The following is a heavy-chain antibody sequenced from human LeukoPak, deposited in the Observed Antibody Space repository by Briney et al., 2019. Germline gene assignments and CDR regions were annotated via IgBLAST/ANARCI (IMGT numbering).Heavy chain of an antibody. J-gene: IGHJ4*02. V-gene: IGHV1-8*01. CDR3: ARARRITIFGVVTNAYYFDY. CDR2: MNPNSGNT. CDR1: GYTFTSYD. D-gene: IGHD3-3*01. Sequence: ASVTVSCMASGYTFTSYDINWVRQATGQGLEWMGWMNPNSGNTGYAQKFQGRVTMTRNTSISTAYMELSSLRSEDTAVYYYARARRITIFGVVTNAYYFDYWGQGTLVTVSS.